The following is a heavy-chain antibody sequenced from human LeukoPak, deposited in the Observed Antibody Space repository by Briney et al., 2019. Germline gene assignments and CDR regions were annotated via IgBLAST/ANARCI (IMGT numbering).Heavy chain of an antibody. CDR3: ASEVGYYDRSGPDY. V-gene: IGHV4-4*07. CDR1: GGSISSYY. Sequence: SETLSLTCTVSGGSISSYYWSWMRQPAGKGLEGIGRIYTSGTTNYNPSLKSRVTMSVDTSKNQFSLKLSSVTAADSAVYYSASEVGYYDRSGPDYWSQGTLLTVSS. J-gene: IGHJ4*02. D-gene: IGHD3-22*01. CDR2: IYTSGTT.